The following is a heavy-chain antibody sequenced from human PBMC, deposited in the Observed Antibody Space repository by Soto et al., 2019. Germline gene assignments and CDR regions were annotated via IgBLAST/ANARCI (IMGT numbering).Heavy chain of an antibody. Sequence: SSVKVSCKASVGTFSSYTISWVRLAPGQGLEWMGRIIPILGIANYAQKFQGRVTITADKSTSTAYMELSSLRSEDTAVYYCAAGYCSSTSCNKNWFDPWGQGTLVTAPQ. V-gene: IGHV1-69*02. CDR2: IIPILGIA. J-gene: IGHJ5*02. CDR3: AAGYCSSTSCNKNWFDP. CDR1: VGTFSSYT. D-gene: IGHD2-2*03.